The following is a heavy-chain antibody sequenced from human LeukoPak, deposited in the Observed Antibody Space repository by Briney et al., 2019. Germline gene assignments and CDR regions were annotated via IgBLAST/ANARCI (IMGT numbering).Heavy chain of an antibody. CDR2: ISGSGGST. CDR1: GFTFSNYG. V-gene: IGHV3-23*01. D-gene: IGHD6-25*01. Sequence: PGGSLRLSCVASGFTFSNYGMSWVRQAPGKGLEWVSAISGSGGSTYYADSVKGRFTISRDNSKNTLYLQMNSLRAEDTAVYYCAKGGSGWPPYYFDYWGQGTLVTVSS. J-gene: IGHJ4*02. CDR3: AKGGSGWPPYYFDY.